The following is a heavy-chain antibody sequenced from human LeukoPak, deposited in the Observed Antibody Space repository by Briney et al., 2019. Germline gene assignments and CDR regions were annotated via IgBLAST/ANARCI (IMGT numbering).Heavy chain of an antibody. CDR2: INHSGST. CDR1: GGSFSGYY. Sequence: SETLSLTCAVYGGSFSGYYWSWIRQPPGEGLEWIGEINHSGSTNYNPSLKSRVTISVDTFKNQFSLKLSSVTAADTAVYYCARDGVPRGMDVWGKGTTVTVSS. V-gene: IGHV4-34*01. J-gene: IGHJ6*04. D-gene: IGHD5-24*01. CDR3: ARDGVPRGMDV.